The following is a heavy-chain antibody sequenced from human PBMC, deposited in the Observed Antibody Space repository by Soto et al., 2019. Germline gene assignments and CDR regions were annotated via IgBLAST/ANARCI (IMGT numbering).Heavy chain of an antibody. CDR2: IYYSGST. CDR3: ARHGGYGSGSYYNAFWDY. D-gene: IGHD3-10*01. J-gene: IGHJ4*02. Sequence: QLQLQESGPGLVKPSETLSLTCTVSGGSISSSSYYWGWIRQPPGKGLEWIGSIYYSGSTYYNPSLKSRVTISVDTSKNQFSLKLSSVTAADTAVYYCARHGGYGSGSYYNAFWDYWGQGTLVTVSS. V-gene: IGHV4-39*01. CDR1: GGSISSSSYY.